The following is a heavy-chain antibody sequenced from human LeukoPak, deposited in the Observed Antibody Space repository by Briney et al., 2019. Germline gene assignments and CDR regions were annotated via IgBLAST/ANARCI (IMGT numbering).Heavy chain of an antibody. V-gene: IGHV3-66*01. D-gene: IGHD5-12*01. CDR3: ARDTWGYSGYDY. CDR1: GFTVSSDY. Sequence: GGSLRLSCAASGFTVSSDYMSWVRQAPGKGLEWVSVIYSGGSTYYADSVKGRFTISRDNSKNTLYLQMNSLRAEDTAVYYCARDTWGYSGYDYWGQGTLVTVSS. J-gene: IGHJ4*02. CDR2: IYSGGST.